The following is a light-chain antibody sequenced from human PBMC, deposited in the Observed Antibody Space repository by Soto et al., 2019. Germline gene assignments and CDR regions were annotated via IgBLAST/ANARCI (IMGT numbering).Light chain of an antibody. CDR2: SAS. V-gene: IGKV1D-12*01. J-gene: IGKJ5*01. Sequence: DIQMTQYPSSLSASVGDRFTIPCHASQGISRSLAWYQQKPGKAPKLLIYSASSLQSGVPLRFRGSGLGTDFTLTISSLQPEDFATYYCQQADTLPITLGQGTRLEIK. CDR3: QQADTLPIT. CDR1: QGISRS.